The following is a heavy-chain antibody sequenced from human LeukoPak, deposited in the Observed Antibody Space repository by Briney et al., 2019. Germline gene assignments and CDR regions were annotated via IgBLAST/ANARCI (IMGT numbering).Heavy chain of an antibody. D-gene: IGHD3-10*01. Sequence: GSLRLSCAASGFTFSDYYMSWIRQAPGKGLEWVSYISSSGSTIYYPDSVKGRFTISRDNAKNSLYLQMNSLRAEDTAVYYCAIIPMVRGVIRYDWGQGTLVTVSS. V-gene: IGHV3-11*04. CDR3: AIIPMVRGVIRYD. CDR2: ISSSGSTI. CDR1: GFTFSDYY. J-gene: IGHJ4*02.